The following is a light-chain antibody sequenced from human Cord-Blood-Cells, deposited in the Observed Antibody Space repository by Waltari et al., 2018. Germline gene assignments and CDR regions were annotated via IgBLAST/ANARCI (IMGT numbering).Light chain of an antibody. V-gene: IGKV1-5*03. CDR3: QQYNSYSRT. CDR1: QSISSW. CDR2: KAS. Sequence: DIQMTQSPFTLSASVGDRVTITCRASQSISSWLAWYQQKPGKAPKLLIYKASSLESGVPSRFSGSGSGTEFTLTISSLQPDDFATYYYQQYNSYSRTFGQGTKVEIK. J-gene: IGKJ1*01.